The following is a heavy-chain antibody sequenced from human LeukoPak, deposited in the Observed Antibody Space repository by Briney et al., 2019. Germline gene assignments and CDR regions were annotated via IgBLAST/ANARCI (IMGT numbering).Heavy chain of an antibody. D-gene: IGHD2-2*01. CDR3: ARDVPIVVVPAAGYNWFDP. CDR1: GGSISSGDYY. CDR2: IYYSGST. V-gene: IGHV4-30-4*08. J-gene: IGHJ5*02. Sequence: PSETLSLTCTVSGGSISSGDYYWSWLRQPPGTGLEWIGYIYYSGSTYYNPSLKSRVTISVDTSKNQFSLKLSSVTAADTAVYYCARDVPIVVVPAAGYNWFDPWGQGTQVTVSS.